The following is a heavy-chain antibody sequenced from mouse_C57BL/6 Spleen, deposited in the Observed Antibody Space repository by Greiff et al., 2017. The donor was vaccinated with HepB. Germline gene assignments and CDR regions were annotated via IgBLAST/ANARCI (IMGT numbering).Heavy chain of an antibody. CDR3: VRHGPWAMDY. J-gene: IGHJ4*01. CDR2: IRSKSNNYAT. V-gene: IGHV10-1*01. Sequence: VQLKESGGGLVQPKGSLKLPCAASGFSFNTYAMNWVRQAPGKGLEWVARIRSKSNNYATYYADSVKDRFTISRDDSESMLYLQMNNLKTEDTAMYYCVRHGPWAMDYWGQGTSVTVSS. CDR1: GFSFNTYA.